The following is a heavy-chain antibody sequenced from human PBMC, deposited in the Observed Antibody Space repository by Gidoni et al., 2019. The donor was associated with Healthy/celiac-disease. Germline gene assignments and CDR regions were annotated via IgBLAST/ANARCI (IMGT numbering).Heavy chain of an antibody. CDR3: AKDRGFGELLWGYFDY. V-gene: IGHV3-23*01. Sequence: EVQLLESGGGLVQPGGSLRLSCAASGFTFSSYAMSWVRPAPGKGLEWVSAIRGSGGSTYYADSVKGRFTISRDNSKNTLYLQMNSLRAEDTAVYYCAKDRGFGELLWGYFDYWGQGTLVTVSS. D-gene: IGHD3-10*01. J-gene: IGHJ4*02. CDR2: IRGSGGST. CDR1: GFTFSSYA.